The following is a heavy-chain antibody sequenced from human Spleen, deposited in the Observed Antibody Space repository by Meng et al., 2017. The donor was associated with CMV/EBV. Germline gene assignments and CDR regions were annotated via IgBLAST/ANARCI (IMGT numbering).Heavy chain of an antibody. CDR2: IYHSGST. CDR3: ARSKEAAGNNWFDP. V-gene: IGHV4-38-2*02. Sequence: SETLSLTCTVSGYSVSSGYHWDWIRQPPGKGLEWIGNIYHSGSTYYNPSLKSRVTISLDTSKNHFSLRLSSVTAADTALYYCARSKEAAGNNWFDPWGQGTLVTVSS. J-gene: IGHJ5*02. CDR1: GYSVSSGYH. D-gene: IGHD2-15*01.